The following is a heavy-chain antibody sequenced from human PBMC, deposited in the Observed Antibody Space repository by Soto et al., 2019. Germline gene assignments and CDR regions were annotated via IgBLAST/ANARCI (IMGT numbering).Heavy chain of an antibody. D-gene: IGHD3-10*01. CDR2: IIPIFGTA. J-gene: IGHJ4*02. CDR1: GGTFSSYA. CDR3: ARELWFGELLSRHFDY. Sequence: GASVKVSCKASGGTFSSYAISWVRQAPGQGLEWMGGIIPIFGTANYAQKFQGRVTITADESTSTAYMELSSLRSEDTAVYYCARELWFGELLSRHFDYWGQGTLVTVSS. V-gene: IGHV1-69*13.